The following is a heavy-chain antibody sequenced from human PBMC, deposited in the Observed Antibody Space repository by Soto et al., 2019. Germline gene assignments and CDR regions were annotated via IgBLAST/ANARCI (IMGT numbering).Heavy chain of an antibody. V-gene: IGHV1-8*01. CDR1: GYTFTSYD. D-gene: IGHD5-18*01. CDR3: ARELGPALDWLGP. Sequence: ASVKVSCKASGYTFTSYDINWVRQASGQGLEWLGWMNPKSGQKAYVEKFQGRVTMTANTSISTAYMELSSLRSDDTAVYYCARELGPALDWLGPCGQGPLVTVSS. CDR2: MNPKSGQK. J-gene: IGHJ5*02.